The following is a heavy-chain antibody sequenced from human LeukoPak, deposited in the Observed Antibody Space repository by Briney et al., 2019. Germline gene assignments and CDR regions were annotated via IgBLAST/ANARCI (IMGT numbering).Heavy chain of an antibody. CDR1: GFTVSSNY. V-gene: IGHV3-66*02. J-gene: IGHJ4*02. CDR2: IYSGGST. CDR3: ARGYMLYYFDY. Sequence: GGSLRLSCAASGFTVSSNYMSWVRQAPGKGLEWVSVIYSGGSTYYADSVKGRFTISRDNSKNTLYLQMNSLRAEDTAVYYCARGYMLYYFDYWGQGTLVTVSS. D-gene: IGHD2-8*01.